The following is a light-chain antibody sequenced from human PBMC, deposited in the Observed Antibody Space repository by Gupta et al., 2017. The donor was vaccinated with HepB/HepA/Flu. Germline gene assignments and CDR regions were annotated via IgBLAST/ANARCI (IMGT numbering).Light chain of an antibody. CDR2: KAS. CDR3: QQYNDYRT. Sequence: DIQMTQSPSTLSASVGDRVTITCRASQSISNYLAWYQQKPGKAPKLLIYKASTLQSGVPSRFSGSGSGTEFTLTISSLQPDDFATYYCQQYNDYRTFGQGTQVEIK. J-gene: IGKJ1*01. CDR1: QSISNY. V-gene: IGKV1-5*03.